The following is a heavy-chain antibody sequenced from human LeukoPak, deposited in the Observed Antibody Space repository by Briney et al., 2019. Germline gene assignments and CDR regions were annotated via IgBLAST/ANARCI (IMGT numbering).Heavy chain of an antibody. D-gene: IGHD5-12*01. CDR1: GGTFSSYA. V-gene: IGHV1-69*13. Sequence: SVNVSCTASGGTFSSYAISWVRQAPGQGLEWMGGIIPIFGTAKYEQKFQGRVTITADESTSTAYMELSSLRSEDTAVYYCATGRESQWLRTFDYWGQGTLVTVSS. CDR2: IIPIFGTA. J-gene: IGHJ4*02. CDR3: ATGRESQWLRTFDY.